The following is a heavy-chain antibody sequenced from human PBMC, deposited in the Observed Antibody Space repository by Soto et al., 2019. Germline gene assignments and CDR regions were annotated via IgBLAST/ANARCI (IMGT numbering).Heavy chain of an antibody. CDR2: ISAYNGNT. CDR3: ARGSSSSSAPKGDY. Sequence: GASEKVSCKASGYTFTSYGISWVRQAPGQGLEWMGWISAYNGNTNYAQKLLGRVTMTTDTSTSTAYMELRSLRSDDTAVYYCARGSSSSSAPKGDYWGQGTLVTVSS. CDR1: GYTFTSYG. D-gene: IGHD6-6*01. J-gene: IGHJ4*02. V-gene: IGHV1-18*01.